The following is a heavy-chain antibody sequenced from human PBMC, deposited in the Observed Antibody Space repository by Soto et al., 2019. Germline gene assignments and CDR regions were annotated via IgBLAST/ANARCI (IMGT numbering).Heavy chain of an antibody. Sequence: SETLSLTCTVSGGSISSYYWSWIRQPAGKGLEWIGRIYTSGSTNYNPSLKSRVTMSVDTSENQFSLKLSSVTAADTAVYYCARDRRYSSGWYYFDYWGQGTLVTVSS. J-gene: IGHJ4*02. V-gene: IGHV4-4*07. CDR1: GGSISSYY. CDR2: IYTSGST. D-gene: IGHD6-19*01. CDR3: ARDRRYSSGWYYFDY.